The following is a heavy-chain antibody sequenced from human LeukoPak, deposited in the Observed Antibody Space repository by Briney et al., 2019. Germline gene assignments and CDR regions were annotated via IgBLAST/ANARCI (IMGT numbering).Heavy chain of an antibody. J-gene: IGHJ4*02. Sequence: SETLSLTCTVSGGSISSYYWSWIRQPAGKGLEWIGRIYTSGSTNYNPSLKSRVTMSVDTSKNQFSLKLSSVTAADTAVYYCARELRIAAAGPAYYFDYWGQGTLVTVSS. D-gene: IGHD6-13*01. CDR3: ARELRIAAAGPAYYFDY. CDR1: GGSISSYY. V-gene: IGHV4-4*07. CDR2: IYTSGST.